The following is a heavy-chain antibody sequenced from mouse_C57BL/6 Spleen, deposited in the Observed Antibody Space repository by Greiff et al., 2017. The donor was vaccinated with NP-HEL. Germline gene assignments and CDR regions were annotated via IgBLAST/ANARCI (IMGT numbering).Heavy chain of an antibody. Sequence: QVQLQQSDAELVKPGASVKISCKVSGYTFTDHTVHWMKQRPEQGLEWIGYIYPRDGGTKYNEKFKGKATLTADKSSSTAYMQLSSLTSEDSAVYFCAFYDGYYGYAMDYWGQGTSVTVSS. J-gene: IGHJ4*01. CDR1: GYTFTDHT. CDR2: IYPRDGGT. D-gene: IGHD2-3*01. V-gene: IGHV1-78*01. CDR3: AFYDGYYGYAMDY.